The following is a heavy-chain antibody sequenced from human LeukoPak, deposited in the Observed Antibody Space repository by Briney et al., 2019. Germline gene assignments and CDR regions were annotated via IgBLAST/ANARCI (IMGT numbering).Heavy chain of an antibody. D-gene: IGHD6-13*01. J-gene: IGHJ4*02. CDR3: ARAIAAAGTGPYYFDY. CDR1: GYTFTGYY. V-gene: IGHV1-2*04. Sequence: ASVKVSCKPSGYTFTGYYMHWVRQAPGQGLEWMGWINPNSGGTNYAQKFQGWVTMTRDTSISTAYMELSRLRSDDTAVYYCARAIAAAGTGPYYFDYWGQGTLVTVSS. CDR2: INPNSGGT.